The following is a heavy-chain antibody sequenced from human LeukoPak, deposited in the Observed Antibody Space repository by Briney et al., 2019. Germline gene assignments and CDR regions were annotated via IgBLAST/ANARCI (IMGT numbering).Heavy chain of an antibody. CDR1: GYTFTSYD. CDR2: MNPNSGNT. D-gene: IGHD5-24*01. V-gene: IGHV1-8*01. Sequence: ASVNVSCTASGYTFTSYDINWVRQATGQGLEWMGWMNPNSGNTGYAQKFQGRVTMTRNTSISTAYMELSSLRSEDTAVYYCARARRDGYKKPYAFDIWGQGTMVTVSS. CDR3: ARARRDGYKKPYAFDI. J-gene: IGHJ3*02.